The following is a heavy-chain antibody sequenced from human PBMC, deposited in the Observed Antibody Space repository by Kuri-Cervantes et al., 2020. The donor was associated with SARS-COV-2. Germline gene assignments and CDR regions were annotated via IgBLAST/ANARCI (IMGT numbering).Heavy chain of an antibody. J-gene: IGHJ6*03. V-gene: IGHV4-34*01. CDR1: YGTLTGYQ. Sequence: GSLRLSCALYYGTLTGYQWSWIRQPPGKGLEWIGGINHRGDTYYNPSLEGRVTISRDTSENKFSLRLSSVTAADTAVYYCARGINGYFFFYYLDVWGKGTTVTGSS. CDR3: ARGINGYFFFYYLDV. D-gene: IGHD3-22*01. CDR2: INHRGDT.